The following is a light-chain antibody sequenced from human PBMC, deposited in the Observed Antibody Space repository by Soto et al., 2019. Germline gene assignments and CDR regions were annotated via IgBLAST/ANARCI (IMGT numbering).Light chain of an antibody. CDR1: QSISTF. CDR3: QQCFSTPLLT. CDR2: GAS. J-gene: IGKJ4*01. V-gene: IGKV1-39*01. Sequence: DIQMTQSPSSLTASVGDRVTITSRASQSISTFLNWYQQKPGKAPKLLIYGASNLESGVPSTFSGSGSGTDFTLTISSLQPEDFATYYCQQCFSTPLLTFGGGTKVDIK.